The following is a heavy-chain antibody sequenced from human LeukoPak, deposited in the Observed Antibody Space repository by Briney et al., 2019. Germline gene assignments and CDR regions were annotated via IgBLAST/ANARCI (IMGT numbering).Heavy chain of an antibody. CDR2: ISSSSSTI. Sequence: PGGSLRLSCAASGFTFSSYSMNWVRQAPGKGLEWVSCISSSSSTIYYADSVKGRFTISRDNAKNSLYLQMNSLRAEDTAVYYCARDGGIFGVVMGPDYWGQGTLVTVSS. CDR3: ARDGGIFGVVMGPDY. D-gene: IGHD3-3*01. V-gene: IGHV3-48*04. J-gene: IGHJ4*02. CDR1: GFTFSSYS.